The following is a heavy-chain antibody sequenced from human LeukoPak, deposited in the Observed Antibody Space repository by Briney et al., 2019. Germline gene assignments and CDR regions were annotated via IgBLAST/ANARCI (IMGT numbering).Heavy chain of an antibody. D-gene: IGHD2-21*02. V-gene: IGHV4-61*02. CDR2: IYTSGST. CDR3: ARTYCGGDCRGYYYHYYMDV. CDR1: GGSISGGSYY. Sequence: PSETLSLTCTVSGGSISGGSYYWSWIRQPAGKGLEWIGRIYTSGSTKYNPSLKGRVTISVDRSKNQFSLKLSSVTAADTAVYYCARTYCGGDCRGYYYHYYMDVWGKGTTVTISS. J-gene: IGHJ6*03.